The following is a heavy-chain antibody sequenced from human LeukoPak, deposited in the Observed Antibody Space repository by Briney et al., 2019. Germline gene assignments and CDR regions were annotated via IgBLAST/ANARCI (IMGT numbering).Heavy chain of an antibody. J-gene: IGHJ6*02. D-gene: IGHD6-19*01. CDR1: GFTFSSYA. Sequence: PGGSPRLSCAASGFTFSSYAMHWVRQAPGKGLEWVAVISYDGSNKYYADSVKGRFTISRDNSKNTLYLQMNSLRAEDTAVYYCARGTPSSSGWLYYGMDVWGQGTTVTVSS. CDR2: ISYDGSNK. CDR3: ARGTPSSSGWLYYGMDV. V-gene: IGHV3-30-3*01.